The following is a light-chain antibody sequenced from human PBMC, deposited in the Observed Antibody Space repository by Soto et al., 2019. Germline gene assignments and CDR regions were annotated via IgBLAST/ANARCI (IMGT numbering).Light chain of an antibody. J-gene: IGLJ3*02. CDR3: QVWDSSSDRPV. CDR2: YDS. CDR1: NIGSQS. V-gene: IGLV3-21*04. Sequence: SYELTQTPSLSVAPEKTASITCGGDNIGSQSVHWYQHKPGLAPILVMRYDSDRPSGIPERFSGSNSGKTSTLTISRVEAVDEAGYYCQVWDSSSDRPVFGGGTKLTVL.